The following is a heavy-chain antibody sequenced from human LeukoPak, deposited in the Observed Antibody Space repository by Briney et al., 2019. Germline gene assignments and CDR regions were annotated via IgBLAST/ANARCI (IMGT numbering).Heavy chain of an antibody. Sequence: GGSLRLSCAASGFTFSGYFMTSVRQAPGEGLEWVSYISSSSNSMYYADSVKGRFTISRDNAKSSLFLQMNDLRAEDTAVYYCAKGGRGNGEVYWGQGTLVTVSS. CDR1: GFTFSGYF. D-gene: IGHD2-8*01. CDR2: ISSSSNSM. CDR3: AKGGRGNGEVY. V-gene: IGHV3-48*01. J-gene: IGHJ4*02.